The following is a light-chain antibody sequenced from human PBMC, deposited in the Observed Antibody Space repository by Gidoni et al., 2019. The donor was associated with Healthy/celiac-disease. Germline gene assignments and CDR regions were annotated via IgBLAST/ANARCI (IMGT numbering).Light chain of an antibody. J-gene: IGKJ2*01. CDR1: QSISSY. V-gene: IGKV1-39*01. CDR2: AAS. CDR3: QQSYSTPHT. Sequence: DIQMTQSPSSLSASVGDRVTITCRASQSISSYLNWYQQKPGKAPKLLIYAASRLQSGVPSRFSGSGSGTDFTLTIISLQPEDFATYYCQQSYSTPHTFGQGTKLEIK.